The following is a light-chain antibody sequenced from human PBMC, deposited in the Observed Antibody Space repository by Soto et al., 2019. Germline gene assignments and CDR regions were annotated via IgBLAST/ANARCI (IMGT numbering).Light chain of an antibody. J-gene: IGKJ2*01. CDR2: WAS. V-gene: IGKV4-1*01. CDR3: QQYFSFPYT. Sequence: DILMTQSPDSLSVSLGERATINCTSSHSILYSSNNKDFLAWYQQKPGQPPKLLIHWASSREFGVPDRFSGSGSGTDFTLTISRLQAEDLAVYFCQQYFSFPYTFGQGTKLEIK. CDR1: HSILYSSNNKDF.